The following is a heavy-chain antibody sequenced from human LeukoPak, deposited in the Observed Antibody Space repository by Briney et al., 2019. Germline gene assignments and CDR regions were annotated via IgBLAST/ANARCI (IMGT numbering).Heavy chain of an antibody. CDR1: GFTFSSYA. D-gene: IGHD2-2*01. CDR3: AKDLKGVVVGRGFDY. J-gene: IGHJ4*02. Sequence: GGSLRLSCAASGFTFSSYAMSWVRQAPGKGLEWVSAISGSGGSTYYADSVKGRFTISRGNSKNTLYLQMNSLRAEDTAVYYCAKDLKGVVVGRGFDYWGQGTLVTVSS. CDR2: ISGSGGST. V-gene: IGHV3-23*01.